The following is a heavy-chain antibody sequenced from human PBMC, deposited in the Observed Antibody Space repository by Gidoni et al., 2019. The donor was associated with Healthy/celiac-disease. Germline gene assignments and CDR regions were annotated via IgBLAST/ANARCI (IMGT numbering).Heavy chain of an antibody. CDR2: ISGSGGST. V-gene: IGHV3-23*01. CDR1: GFTFSRYA. J-gene: IGHJ6*02. CDR3: AKVSYYYYYYGMDV. Sequence: EVQLLESGGGLVQPGGYLRLSCAASGFTFSRYAMSWVRQAPGKGLEWFSAISGSGGSTYYADSVKCRFTISRDNSKNTLYLQMNSLRAEDTAVYYCAKVSYYYYYYGMDVWCQGTTVTVSS. D-gene: IGHD3-10*01.